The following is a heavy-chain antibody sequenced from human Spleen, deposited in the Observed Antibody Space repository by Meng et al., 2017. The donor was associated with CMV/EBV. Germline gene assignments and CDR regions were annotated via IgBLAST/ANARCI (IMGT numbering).Heavy chain of an antibody. J-gene: IGHJ3*02. Sequence: SETLSLTCAVYGGSFSGYYWSWIRQPPGKGLEWIGEINHSGSTNYNPSLKSRVTISVDTSNNQFSLKLSSVTAADTAVYYCARPVLAAYYPAQNAFDIWGQGTTVTVSS. D-gene: IGHD3-9*01. CDR1: GGSFSGYY. CDR2: INHSGST. CDR3: ARPVLAAYYPAQNAFDI. V-gene: IGHV4-34*01.